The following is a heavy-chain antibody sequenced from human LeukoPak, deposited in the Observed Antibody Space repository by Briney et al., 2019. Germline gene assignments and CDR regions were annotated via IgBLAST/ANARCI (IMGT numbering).Heavy chain of an antibody. CDR3: ARRRAVAGLTFDY. CDR1: GGSISGSSYY. J-gene: IGHJ4*02. V-gene: IGHV4-39*01. D-gene: IGHD6-19*01. Sequence: SETLSLTCTVSGGSISGSSYYWGWIRQPPGKGLEWIGSIYYSGSTYYNPSLKSRVTISVDTSKNQFSLKLSSVTAADTAVYYCARRRAVAGLTFDYWGQGTLVTVSS. CDR2: IYYSGST.